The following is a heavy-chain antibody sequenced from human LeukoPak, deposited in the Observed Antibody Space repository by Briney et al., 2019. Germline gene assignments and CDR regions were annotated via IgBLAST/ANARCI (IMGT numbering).Heavy chain of an antibody. Sequence: PGGSLRLSCAASGFTFSDYYMSWIRQAPGKGLEWVSSISSGSSYIYYADSVTGRFTTSRDNAKNSMYLQMNSLRAEDTAMYYCARDRSGDGAFDIWGQGTMVAVSS. CDR3: ARDRSGDGAFDI. CDR2: ISSGSSYI. D-gene: IGHD3-22*01. CDR1: GFTFSDYY. J-gene: IGHJ3*02. V-gene: IGHV3-11*06.